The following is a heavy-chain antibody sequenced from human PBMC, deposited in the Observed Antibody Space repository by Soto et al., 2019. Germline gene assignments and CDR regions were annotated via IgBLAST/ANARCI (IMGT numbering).Heavy chain of an antibody. CDR2: IWYDGSNK. V-gene: IGHV3-33*01. Sequence: GGSLRLSCAASGFTFSSYGMHWVRQAPGKGLEWVAVIWYDGSNKYYADSVKGRFTISRDNSKNTLYLQMNSLRAEVTAVYYCARESGPYGSGSYLSYWGQGTLVTVSS. CDR3: ARESGPYGSGSYLSY. D-gene: IGHD3-10*01. CDR1: GFTFSSYG. J-gene: IGHJ4*02.